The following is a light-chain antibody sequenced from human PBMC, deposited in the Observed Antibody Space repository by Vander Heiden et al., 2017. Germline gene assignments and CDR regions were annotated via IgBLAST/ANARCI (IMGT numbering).Light chain of an antibody. CDR1: QSISSY. CDR2: AAP. J-gene: IGKJ4*01. V-gene: IGKV1-39*01. CDR3: QQSYSTPLT. Sequence: DIQMTQSPSSLSASVGDRVTITCRASQSISSYLNWYQQKPGKAPKLLIYAAPSLQSGVPSRFSCSGSGTDFTLTISSLQPEDFATYYCQQSYSTPLTFGGGTKVEIK.